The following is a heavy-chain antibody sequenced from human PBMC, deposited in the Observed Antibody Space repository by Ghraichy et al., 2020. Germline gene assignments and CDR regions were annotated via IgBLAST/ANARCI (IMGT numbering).Heavy chain of an antibody. V-gene: IGHV3-74*01. J-gene: IGHJ4*02. CDR2: INTDGSST. D-gene: IGHD5-24*01. CDR1: GFTFSNYW. CDR3: AKGGKMALDY. Sequence: GGSLRLSCAASGFTFSNYWMHWVRQAPGKGLVWVSRINTDGSSTTYADSVKGRISISRDNAKNTLYLQMNSLRAEDTAVYFCAKGGKMALDYWGQGTLVIASA.